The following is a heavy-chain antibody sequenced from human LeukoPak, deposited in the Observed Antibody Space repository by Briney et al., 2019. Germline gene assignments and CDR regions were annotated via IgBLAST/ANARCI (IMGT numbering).Heavy chain of an antibody. J-gene: IGHJ5*02. CDR3: AGRGSSGWYSGPRNWFDP. Sequence: PSETLSLTCTVSGGSISSSSYYWGWIRQPPGKGLEWIGSIYYSGSTYYNPSLKSRVTISVDTSKNQFSLKLSSVTAADTAVYYCAGRGSSGWYSGPRNWFDPWGQGTLVTVSS. V-gene: IGHV4-39*01. CDR2: IYYSGST. D-gene: IGHD6-19*01. CDR1: GGSISSSSYY.